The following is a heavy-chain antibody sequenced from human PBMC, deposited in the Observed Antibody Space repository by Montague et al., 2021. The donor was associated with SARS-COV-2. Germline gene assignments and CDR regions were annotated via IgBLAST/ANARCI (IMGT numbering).Heavy chain of an antibody. V-gene: IGHV4-39*01. D-gene: IGHD4-23*01. CDR2: IAYTGST. CDR1: GGSISSNPFY. CDR3: AGHVDPGGGNCRIWYFDL. J-gene: IGHJ2*01. Sequence: SETLSLTCTVSGGSISSNPFYWGWIRQTPGKALEWIGDIAYTGSTYYKPCLKSRVTVAVDTSTNQCSLRLTSLTAADTAVYYCAGHVDPGGGNCRIWYFDLWGRGSLVTVSS.